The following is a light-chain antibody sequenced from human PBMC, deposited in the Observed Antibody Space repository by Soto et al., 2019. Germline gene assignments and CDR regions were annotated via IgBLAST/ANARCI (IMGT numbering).Light chain of an antibody. CDR2: DNN. J-gene: IGLJ1*01. V-gene: IGLV1-51*01. CDR1: SSNIGNNY. CDR3: GTWDSSLSAGV. Sequence: HSVLTQPPSGSAAPGQKVTISCSGSSSNIGNNYVSWYQQLPGTAPKLLIYDNNKRPSGIPDRFSGSKSGTSATLGITGLQTGDEADYYCGTWDSSLSAGVFGTGTKVTVL.